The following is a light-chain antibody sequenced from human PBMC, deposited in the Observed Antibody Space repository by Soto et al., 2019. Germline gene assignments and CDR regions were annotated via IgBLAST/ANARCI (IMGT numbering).Light chain of an antibody. Sequence: EVVLTQSPVTLFLSPVVIATISCSASPSFRRLIAWYQQKPSHSPRLLIYDAYNRATGFPPRFSGSGSGTDFNFTISSLEPDDSAVDYCQQRHMWPITFGQGTRLESK. J-gene: IGKJ5*01. CDR3: QQRHMWPIT. V-gene: IGKV3-11*01. CDR2: DAY. CDR1: PSFRRL.